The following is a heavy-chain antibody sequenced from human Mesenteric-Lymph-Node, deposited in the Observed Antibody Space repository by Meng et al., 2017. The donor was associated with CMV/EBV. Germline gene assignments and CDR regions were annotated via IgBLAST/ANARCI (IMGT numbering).Heavy chain of an antibody. J-gene: IGHJ5*02. CDR2: INPNSGGT. D-gene: IGHD2-2*01. Sequence: ASVKVSCKASGYTFTDYFIHWGRQAPGQGLEWRGWINPNSGGTNYAQKFQGRVTMTRDTSISTAYMELRRLRSDDTAVYYCALIGYCSSTSCSPPNWFDPWGQGTLVTVSS. CDR3: ALIGYCSSTSCSPPNWFDP. CDR1: GYTFTDYF. V-gene: IGHV1-2*02.